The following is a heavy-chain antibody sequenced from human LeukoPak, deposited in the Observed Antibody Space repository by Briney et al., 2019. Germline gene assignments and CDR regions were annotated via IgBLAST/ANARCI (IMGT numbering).Heavy chain of an antibody. CDR3: AGKLVGGNPFDF. V-gene: IGHV1-2*02. J-gene: IGHJ4*02. Sequence: ASVKVSCKASRYTSGEYYIHWVRQAPGQGLEWMGWINPNNGGTRYAQKFRGRVTMTRDTSISTAYVELNELISDDTALYYCAGKLVGGNPFDFWGQGTLVTVSS. CDR1: RYTSGEYY. CDR2: INPNNGGT. D-gene: IGHD1-26*01.